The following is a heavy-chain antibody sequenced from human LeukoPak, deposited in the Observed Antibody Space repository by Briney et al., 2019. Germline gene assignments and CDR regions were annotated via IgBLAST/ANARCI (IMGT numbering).Heavy chain of an antibody. CDR3: AKDPSPYGSGSFDY. V-gene: IGHV3-9*03. J-gene: IGHJ4*02. Sequence: GGSLRLSCAASGFTFDDYAMHWVRQAPGKGLEWVSGISWNSGSIGYADSVKGRFTISRDNAKNSVYLQMNSLRAEDMALYYCAKDPSPYGSGSFDYWGQGTLVTVSS. D-gene: IGHD3-10*01. CDR2: ISWNSGSI. CDR1: GFTFDDYA.